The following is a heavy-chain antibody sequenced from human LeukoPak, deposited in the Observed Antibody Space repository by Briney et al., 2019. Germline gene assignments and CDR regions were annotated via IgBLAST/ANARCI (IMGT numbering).Heavy chain of an antibody. V-gene: IGHV3-74*01. CDR2: INSGGSTT. D-gene: IGHD5-12*01. CDR1: GFTVSSNY. Sequence: GGSLRLSCAASGFTVSSNYMSWVRQAPGKGLVWVSRINSGGSTTGYADSVKGRFTISRDNAENTLYLQMNSLRAEDTAVYYCARDRGYSGYVAWGQGTLVTVSS. J-gene: IGHJ5*02. CDR3: ARDRGYSGYVA.